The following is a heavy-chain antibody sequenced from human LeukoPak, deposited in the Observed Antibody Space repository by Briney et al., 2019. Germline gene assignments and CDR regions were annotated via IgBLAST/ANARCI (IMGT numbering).Heavy chain of an antibody. J-gene: IGHJ4*02. CDR3: ARVRGPSLSTSYFDY. Sequence: QPGGSLRLSCTASGFNFNTYSVDWVRQAPGKGLEWLSYITGSSGLIYYADSVKGRFTVSRDNAKSSLYLQVNSLRAEDTAVYYCARVRGPSLSTSYFDYWGQGILVTVSS. V-gene: IGHV3-48*01. CDR1: GFNFNTYS. CDR2: ITGSSGLI.